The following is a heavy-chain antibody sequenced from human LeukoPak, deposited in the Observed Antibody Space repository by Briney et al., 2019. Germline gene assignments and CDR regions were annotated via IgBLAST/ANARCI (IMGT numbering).Heavy chain of an antibody. V-gene: IGHV3-23*01. CDR2: ISGSGGST. CDR3: AKAQWFSYNYYFDY. J-gene: IGHJ4*02. Sequence: GGSLRLSCAASGFTFSSYAMSWVRQAPGKGLEWVSAISGSGGSTYYADSVKGRFTISRDNSKNTLYLQKNSLRAEDTAVYYCAKAQWFSYNYYFDYWGQGTLVTVSS. D-gene: IGHD3-22*01. CDR1: GFTFSSYA.